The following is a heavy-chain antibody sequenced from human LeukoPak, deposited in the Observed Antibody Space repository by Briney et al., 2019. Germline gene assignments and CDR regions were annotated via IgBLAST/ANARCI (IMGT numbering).Heavy chain of an antibody. CDR2: ISGSGDST. Sequence: GGSRRLSCAASGFTFSSNAMNWVRQAPGKGLEWVSVISGSGDSTYYTDSVKGRFTISRDNSKNTLFLQMNSLRPEDTALYYCAKAVGGTFDYWGQGTLVTVSS. D-gene: IGHD1-26*01. J-gene: IGHJ4*02. CDR1: GFTFSSNA. CDR3: AKAVGGTFDY. V-gene: IGHV3-23*01.